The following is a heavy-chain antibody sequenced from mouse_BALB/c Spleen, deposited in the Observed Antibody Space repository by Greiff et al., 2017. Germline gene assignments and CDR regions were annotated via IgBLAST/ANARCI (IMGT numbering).Heavy chain of an antibody. Sequence: QVQLQQPGAELVKPGASVKLSCKASGYTFTSYWMHWVKQRPGQGLEWIGEINPSNGRTNYNEKFKSKATLTVDKSSSTAYMQLSSLTSEDSAVYYCACYYYGSGAYWGQGTLVTVSA. CDR1: GYTFTSYW. D-gene: IGHD1-1*01. CDR3: ACYYYGSGAY. J-gene: IGHJ3*01. V-gene: IGHV1S81*02. CDR2: INPSNGRT.